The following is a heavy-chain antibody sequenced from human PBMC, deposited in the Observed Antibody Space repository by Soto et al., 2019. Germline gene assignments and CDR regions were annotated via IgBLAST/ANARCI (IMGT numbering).Heavy chain of an antibody. D-gene: IGHD2-15*01. CDR2: IIPIFGTR. Sequence: QVQLVQSGAEVQKPGSSVKVSCKASGGTFSNYAITWVRQAPGQGLEWLGRIIPIFGTRDYAQKFQGRVTITADDSTTTAYMELSSLRSDDTAVYYCAKDGGRAGYFGNWFDPWGQGTLVTVSS. V-gene: IGHV1-69*15. J-gene: IGHJ5*02. CDR1: GGTFSNYA. CDR3: AKDGGRAGYFGNWFDP.